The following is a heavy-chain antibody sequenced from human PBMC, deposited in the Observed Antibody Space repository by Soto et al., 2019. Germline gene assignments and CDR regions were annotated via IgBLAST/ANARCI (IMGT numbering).Heavy chain of an antibody. Sequence: QVQLVQSGAEVKKPGASVKVSCKASGYTFTSYYMHWVRQAPGQGLEWMGIINPSGGSTSYAQKFKGRVTMTMETSTSTVYMELSSLRSEDTAVYYCARDRGGGVVTAYGMDVWGQGTTVTVSS. CDR3: ARDRGGGVVTAYGMDV. V-gene: IGHV1-46*01. D-gene: IGHD3-3*01. CDR2: INPSGGST. CDR1: GYTFTSYY. J-gene: IGHJ6*02.